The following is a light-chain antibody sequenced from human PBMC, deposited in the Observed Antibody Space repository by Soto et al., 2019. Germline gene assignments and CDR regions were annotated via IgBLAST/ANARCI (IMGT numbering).Light chain of an antibody. CDR2: SNN. Sequence: QSVLTQPPSASGTPGQRVIISCSGSSSHIGSNTVNWYQQLPGTAPKLLIYSNNQRPSGVPDRFSGSKSGTSASLAISGLQSEDEADYYCAAWDDSLNGRYVFVPGTKVTVL. CDR3: AAWDDSLNGRYV. CDR1: SSHIGSNT. V-gene: IGLV1-44*01. J-gene: IGLJ1*01.